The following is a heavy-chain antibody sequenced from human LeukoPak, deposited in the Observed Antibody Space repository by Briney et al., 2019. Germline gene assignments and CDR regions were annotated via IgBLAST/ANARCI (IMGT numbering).Heavy chain of an antibody. D-gene: IGHD1-26*01. CDR3: ARHLLGEAYFMDY. CDR1: GYTFASSW. CDR2: IYPGDPDT. Sequence: GESLKISCKASGYTFASSWIGWVRQMPGKGLEWMGIIYPGDPDTRYSSSFADQVTISADKSINTAYLQWSSLKASDTAMYYCARHLLGEAYFMDYWGQGTLVTVSS. J-gene: IGHJ4*02. V-gene: IGHV5-51*01.